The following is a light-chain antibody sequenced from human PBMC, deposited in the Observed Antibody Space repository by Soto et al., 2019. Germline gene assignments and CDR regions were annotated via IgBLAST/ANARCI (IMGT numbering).Light chain of an antibody. CDR1: SSDVGGYNY. V-gene: IGLV2-8*01. CDR2: EVN. J-gene: IGLJ1*01. Sequence: QSVLTQPPSASGSPGQSVAISCPGTSSDVGGYNYGSWYQQHPGKAPKLMIYEVNKRPSGVPDRFSGSKSGNMASLTVSGLQAEDEADYYCSSYAGSSNVFGTGTKVTVL. CDR3: SSYAGSSNV.